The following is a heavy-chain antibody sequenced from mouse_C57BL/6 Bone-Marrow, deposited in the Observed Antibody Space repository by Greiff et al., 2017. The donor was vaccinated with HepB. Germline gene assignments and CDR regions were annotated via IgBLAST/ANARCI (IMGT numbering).Heavy chain of an antibody. Sequence: EVKLEESGGGLVKPGGSLKLSCAASGFTFSSYAMSWVRQTPEKRLEWVATISDGGSYTYYPDNVKGRFTISRDNAKNNLYLQMSHLKSEDTAMYYCARYRSSLYAMDYWGQGTSVTVSS. D-gene: IGHD1-1*01. V-gene: IGHV5-4*03. CDR1: GFTFSSYA. J-gene: IGHJ4*01. CDR3: ARYRSSLYAMDY. CDR2: ISDGGSYT.